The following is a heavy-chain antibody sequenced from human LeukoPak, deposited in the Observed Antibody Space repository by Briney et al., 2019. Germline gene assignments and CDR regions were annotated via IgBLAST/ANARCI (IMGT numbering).Heavy chain of an antibody. CDR1: GGSISSSSYY. V-gene: IGHV4-61*05. CDR3: ARGGYYGSGSYYRRSYYYYYMDV. J-gene: IGHJ6*03. D-gene: IGHD3-10*01. CDR2: IYYSGST. Sequence: SGTLSLTCTVSGGSISSSSYYWGWIRQPPGKGLEWIGYIYYSGSTNYNPSLKSRVTISVDTSKNQFSLKLSSVTAADTAVYYCARGGYYGSGSYYRRSYYYYYMDVWGKGTTVTVSS.